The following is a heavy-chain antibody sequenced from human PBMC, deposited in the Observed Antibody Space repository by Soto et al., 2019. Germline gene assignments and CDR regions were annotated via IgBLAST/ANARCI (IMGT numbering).Heavy chain of an antibody. CDR1: WFTISDYG. Sequence: RDPNAASWFTISDYGRSWVRQTTEKGLEWVSGISGSGTYTYYADSVKGRFTISRDNSKNTLYLQMNSLRDEDTAVYYCAIRDVYYDVLNNSAYWGQGALVTVSS. CDR3: AIRDVYYDVLNNSAY. D-gene: IGHD3-9*01. V-gene: IGHV3-23*01. CDR2: ISGSGTYT. J-gene: IGHJ4*02.